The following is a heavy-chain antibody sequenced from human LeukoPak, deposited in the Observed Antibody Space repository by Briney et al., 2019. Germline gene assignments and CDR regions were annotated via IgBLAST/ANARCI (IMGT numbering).Heavy chain of an antibody. J-gene: IGHJ3*02. V-gene: IGHV3-23*01. Sequence: GGSLRLSCAASGFTFSSYAMSWVRQAPGKGLEWVSAISGSGDSTYYADSVKGRFTISRENAKNSLYLQMNSLRAGDTALYYCARGDQGAFDIWGQGTMVTVSS. CDR1: GFTFSSYA. CDR2: ISGSGDST. CDR3: ARGDQGAFDI. D-gene: IGHD2-21*01.